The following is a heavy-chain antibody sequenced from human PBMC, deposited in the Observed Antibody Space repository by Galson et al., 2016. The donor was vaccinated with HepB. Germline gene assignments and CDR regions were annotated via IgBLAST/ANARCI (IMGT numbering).Heavy chain of an antibody. CDR1: GSSFTSYW. Sequence: QSGAEVKKPGESLKISCKGSGSSFTSYWISWVRQMPGKGLEWMGRIDPSDSNINYSPSFQGHVTISTDNSISTAYLKWSSLKASDTAMYYCARHDSSTWYSAFDIWGQGKMVTVSS. D-gene: IGHD6-13*01. CDR2: IDPSDSNI. J-gene: IGHJ3*02. CDR3: ARHDSSTWYSAFDI. V-gene: IGHV5-10-1*01.